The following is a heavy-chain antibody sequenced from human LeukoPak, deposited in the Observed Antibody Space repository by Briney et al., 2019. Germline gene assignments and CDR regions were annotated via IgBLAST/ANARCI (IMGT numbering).Heavy chain of an antibody. CDR3: ATDSYVSGSYYRLFY. Sequence: PGGSLRLSCAASGFTFNIYSMNWVRQAPGKGLEWVSRITSSSHYIYYADSVKGRFTISRDNAKNTLYLQMNNLRAGDTAIYYCATDSYVSGSYYRLFYWGQGTLVTVPS. CDR1: GFTFNIYS. CDR2: ITSSSHYI. D-gene: IGHD3-10*01. J-gene: IGHJ4*02. V-gene: IGHV3-21*01.